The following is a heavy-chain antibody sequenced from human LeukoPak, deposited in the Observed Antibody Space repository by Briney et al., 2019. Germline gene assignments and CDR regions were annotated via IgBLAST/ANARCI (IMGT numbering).Heavy chain of an antibody. Sequence: SQTLSLTCTVSGGSISSGDYYWSWIRQPPGKGLEWIGYIYYSGSTYYSPSLKSRVTISVDTSKNQFSLKLSSVTAADTAVYYCARELPHYWYFDLWGRGTLVTVSS. CDR2: IYYSGST. CDR3: ARELPHYWYFDL. V-gene: IGHV4-30-4*01. CDR1: GGSISSGDYY. D-gene: IGHD1-26*01. J-gene: IGHJ2*01.